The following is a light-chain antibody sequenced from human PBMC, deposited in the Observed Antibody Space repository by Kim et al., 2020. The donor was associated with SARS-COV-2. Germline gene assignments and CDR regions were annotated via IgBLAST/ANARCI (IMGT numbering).Light chain of an antibody. Sequence: PGERAPLACRASQRINIDVAWYQQKPGRAPRLLIYDASKRVSGVPARFSGSGSGIDFALTINGLEPEDFAVYYCQQHATWPPALTFGGGTKVDIK. CDR2: DAS. CDR1: QRINID. J-gene: IGKJ4*01. CDR3: QQHATWPPALT. V-gene: IGKV3-11*01.